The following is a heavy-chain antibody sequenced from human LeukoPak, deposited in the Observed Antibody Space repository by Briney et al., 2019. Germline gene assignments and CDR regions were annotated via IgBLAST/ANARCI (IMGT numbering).Heavy chain of an antibody. CDR1: GGTFSSYA. CDR2: IIPILGIA. CDR3: ARDPTAMVKTFDY. D-gene: IGHD5-18*01. J-gene: IGHJ4*02. V-gene: IGHV1-69*04. Sequence: SVKVSYKASGGTFSSYAISCVRQAPGQGLEWMGRIIPILGIANYAQKFQGRVTITADKSTSTAYMELSSLRSEDTAVYYCARDPTAMVKTFDYWGQGTLVTVSS.